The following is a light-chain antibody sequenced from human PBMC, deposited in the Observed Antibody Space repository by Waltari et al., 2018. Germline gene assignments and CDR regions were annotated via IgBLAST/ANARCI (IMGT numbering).Light chain of an antibody. Sequence: EIAMTQSPVTLSVSTGDTATLSCRASQSISINLAWYQQKPGQAPRLLIYAASTRASGIPARFSGSGSGTEFTLTISSLQSEDFAVYYCQQYDNWPPWTFGQGTKVEI. CDR3: QQYDNWPPWT. CDR1: QSISIN. CDR2: AAS. J-gene: IGKJ1*01. V-gene: IGKV3-15*01.